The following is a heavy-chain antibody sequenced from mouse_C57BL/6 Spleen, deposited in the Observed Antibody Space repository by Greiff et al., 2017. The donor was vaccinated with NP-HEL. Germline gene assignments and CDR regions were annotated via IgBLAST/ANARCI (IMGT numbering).Heavy chain of an antibody. V-gene: IGHV1-81*01. CDR2: IYPRSGNT. D-gene: IGHD1-1*01. CDR3: AREAYYYGSRTYAMDY. Sequence: QVQLQQSGAELARPGASVKLSCKASGYTFTSYGISWVKQRTGQGLEWIGEIYPRSGNTYYNEKFKGKATLTADKSSSTAYMELRSLTSEDSAVYFCAREAYYYGSRTYAMDYWGQGTSVTVSS. J-gene: IGHJ4*01. CDR1: GYTFTSYG.